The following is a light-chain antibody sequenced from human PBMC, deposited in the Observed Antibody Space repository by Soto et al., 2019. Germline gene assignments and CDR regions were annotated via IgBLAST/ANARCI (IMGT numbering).Light chain of an antibody. CDR2: AAS. V-gene: IGKV1-8*01. J-gene: IGKJ4*01. CDR3: PQGISCPLT. Sequence: AIRMTHSPSSFSASTGDRVTITCRASQGISSYLAWYQQKPGKAPKLLIYAASTLQSGVPSRFSGSGSGTDFTLTISCLQSEDFATYYCPQGISCPLTFGGGTKVDIK. CDR1: QGISSY.